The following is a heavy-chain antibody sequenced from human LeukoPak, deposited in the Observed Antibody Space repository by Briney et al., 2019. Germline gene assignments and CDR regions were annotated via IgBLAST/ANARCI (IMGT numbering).Heavy chain of an antibody. D-gene: IGHD4-23*01. CDR1: GGSISISNSNW. CDR2: ISHSGST. CDR3: ARDLHGGNSFTSDWYFDL. Sequence: SETLSLTCAVSGGSISISNSNWWSWVRQPPGKGLKWIGEISHSGSTNYNPSLKSRVTISVDKSKNQFSLKLSSVTAADTAVYYCARDLHGGNSFTSDWYFDLWGRGTLVTVSS. J-gene: IGHJ2*01. V-gene: IGHV4-4*02.